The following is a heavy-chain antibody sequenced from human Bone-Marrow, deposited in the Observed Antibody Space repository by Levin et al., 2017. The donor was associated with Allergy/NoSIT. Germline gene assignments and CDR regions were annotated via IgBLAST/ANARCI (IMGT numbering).Heavy chain of an antibody. V-gene: IGHV3-23*01. J-gene: IGHJ4*02. CDR2: ISGSGGNT. CDR3: AGYDTSAYHSPFDY. D-gene: IGHD3-22*01. CDR1: GIIFSNYA. Sequence: GESLKISCAASGIIFSNYAMNWVRQAPGKGLEWVSQISGSGGNTHYADSVKGRFTFSRDNSKNTLYLQMNSLRAEDTAVYYCAGYDTSAYHSPFDYWGQGTLVTVSS.